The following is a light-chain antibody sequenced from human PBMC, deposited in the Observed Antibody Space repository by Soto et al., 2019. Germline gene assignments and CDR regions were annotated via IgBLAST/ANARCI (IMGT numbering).Light chain of an antibody. V-gene: IGKV3-11*01. Sequence: EIVLTQSPATLSLSPGERATLSCRASQSVRSNLAWYQHKPGQAPRLLIYDVSNRATGIPVRFSGSGFGTDFTLTIINVEPEDFAVYYCQQRDNWPWTFGQGAKVEIK. CDR2: DVS. J-gene: IGKJ1*01. CDR3: QQRDNWPWT. CDR1: QSVRSN.